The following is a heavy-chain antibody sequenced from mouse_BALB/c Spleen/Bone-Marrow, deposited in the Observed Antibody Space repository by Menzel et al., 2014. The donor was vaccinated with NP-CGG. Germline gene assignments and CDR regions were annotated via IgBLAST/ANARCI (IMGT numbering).Heavy chain of an antibody. D-gene: IGHD2-1*01. J-gene: IGHJ3*01. CDR3: ARSGGDGNYLAWLAY. V-gene: IGHV14-3*02. CDR1: GFHIIDTH. Sequence: LQQSGAELMKPGASVKLSCTASGFHIIDTHMHWVKQRPDQGLEWIGRIDPANGNTKYDPKFQGKATITADTSSNTAYLQLSSLTSEDTAVYYCARSGGDGNYLAWLAYWGQGTQVTLSA. CDR2: IDPANGNT.